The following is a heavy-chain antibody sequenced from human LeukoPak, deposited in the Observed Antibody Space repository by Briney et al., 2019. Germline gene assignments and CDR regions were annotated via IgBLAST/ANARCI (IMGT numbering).Heavy chain of an antibody. V-gene: IGHV4-31*03. CDR1: GGSISSGGYY. Sequence: SETLSLTCTVSGGSISSGGYYWSWIRQHPGKGLEWIGYIYYSGSTYYNPSLKSRVTISVDTSKNQFSLKLSSVTAADTAVYYCASTQNYYDSSGPKQDYWGQGTLVTVSS. CDR2: IYYSGST. D-gene: IGHD3-22*01. J-gene: IGHJ4*02. CDR3: ASTQNYYDSSGPKQDY.